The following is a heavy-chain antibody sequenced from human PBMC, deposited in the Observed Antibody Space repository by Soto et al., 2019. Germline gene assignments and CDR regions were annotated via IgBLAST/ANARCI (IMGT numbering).Heavy chain of an antibody. V-gene: IGHV3-9*01. CDR2: ISWNSGSI. CDR3: AKDFLRGPTSALWFDP. J-gene: IGHJ5*02. Sequence: GGSLRLSCAASGFTFDDYAMHWVRQAPGKGLEWVSGISWNSGSIGYADSVKGRFTISRDNAKNSLYLQMNSLRAEDTALYYCAKDFLRGPTSALWFDPWGQGTLVTVSS. CDR1: GFTFDDYA. D-gene: IGHD3-10*01.